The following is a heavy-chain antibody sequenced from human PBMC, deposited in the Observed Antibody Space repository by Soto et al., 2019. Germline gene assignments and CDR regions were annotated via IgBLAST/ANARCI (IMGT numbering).Heavy chain of an antibody. CDR1: GFTFSSYS. J-gene: IGHJ6*03. Sequence: GGSLRLSCAASGFTFSSYSMNWVRQAPGKGLEWVSYISSSSSTIYYADSVKGRFTISRDNAKNSLYLQMNSLRAEDTAVYYCARGIYSSSWYYYYYMDVWGKGTTVTVSS. D-gene: IGHD6-13*01. V-gene: IGHV3-48*01. CDR2: ISSSSSTI. CDR3: ARGIYSSSWYYYYYMDV.